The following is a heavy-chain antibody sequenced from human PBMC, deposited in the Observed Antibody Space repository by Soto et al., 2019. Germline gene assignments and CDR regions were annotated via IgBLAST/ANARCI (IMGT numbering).Heavy chain of an antibody. J-gene: IGHJ4*02. V-gene: IGHV4-61*01. CDR3: ARLDEALDY. CDR1: GGSVSSGSYY. CDR2: IYNSRST. Sequence: QVQLQESGPGLVKPSETLSLTCTVSGGSVSSGSYYWSWIRQPPGKGLEWIGYIYNSRSTNYNPSLKSRVSLSVDTSKKQCSLKVSSVTAADTAVYYCARLDEALDYWGQGTLVTVSS.